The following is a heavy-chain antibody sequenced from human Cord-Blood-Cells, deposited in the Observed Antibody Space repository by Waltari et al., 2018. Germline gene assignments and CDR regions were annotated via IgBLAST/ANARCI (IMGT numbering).Heavy chain of an antibody. V-gene: IGHV1-69*09. Sequence: QVQLVQSGAEVKKPGSSVKVSCKASGGTFSSYAISWVRQAPGQGLEWMGRIIPILGIANYAQKFQGRVTITADKSTSTAYMELSSLRSEDTAVYYCVRAEYSSSSGDYWGQGTLVTVSS. J-gene: IGHJ4*02. D-gene: IGHD6-6*01. CDR2: IIPILGIA. CDR1: GGTFSSYA. CDR3: VRAEYSSSSGDY.